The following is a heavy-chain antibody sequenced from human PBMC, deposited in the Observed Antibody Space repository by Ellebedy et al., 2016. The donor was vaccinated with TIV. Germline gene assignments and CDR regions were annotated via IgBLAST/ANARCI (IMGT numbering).Heavy chain of an antibody. D-gene: IGHD1-26*01. J-gene: IGHJ3*02. CDR1: GGAFGSYA. CDR2: RIPIFGTI. V-gene: IGHV1-69*13. CDR3: ARNSDVVRIPSAYGSSFDI. Sequence: ASVKVSCKASGGAFGSYAISWVRQAPGQGPEWMGGRIPIFGTINYAPKFQGRVSITADDFASTAYMELSSLTSEDTAIYYCARNSDVVRIPSAYGSSFDIWGQGTMVTVSS.